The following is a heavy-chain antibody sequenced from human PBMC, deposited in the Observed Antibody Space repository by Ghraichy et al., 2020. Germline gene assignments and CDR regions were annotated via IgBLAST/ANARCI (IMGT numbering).Heavy chain of an antibody. CDR3: ARASGYDPHFDY. CDR2: ISSSSTYT. D-gene: IGHD5-12*01. CDR1: GFTFSDYY. V-gene: IGHV3-11*06. Sequence: LSLTCAASGFTFSDYYMSWIRQAPGKGLEWVSYISSSSTYTNYADFVKGRFTISRDNAKNSLYLQMNSLRAEDTAVYYCARASGYDPHFDYWGQGTLVTVSS. J-gene: IGHJ4*02.